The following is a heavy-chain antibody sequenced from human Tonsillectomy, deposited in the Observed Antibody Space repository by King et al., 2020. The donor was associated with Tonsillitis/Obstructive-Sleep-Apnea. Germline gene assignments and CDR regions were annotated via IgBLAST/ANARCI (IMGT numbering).Heavy chain of an antibody. J-gene: IGHJ4*02. V-gene: IGHV1-2*02. CDR1: PANGHY. CDR3: AQVRVG. Sequence: VQLVESGAEVKKPGASVKVSCTPSPANGHYVHWVRQAPGQGLEWLGWIDPNSAGTKYAQKFQDRVTMTRDTSINTAYMELSSLSSDDTAVYYCAQVRVGWGQGTLLTVSS. D-gene: IGHD3-10*01. CDR2: IDPNSAGT.